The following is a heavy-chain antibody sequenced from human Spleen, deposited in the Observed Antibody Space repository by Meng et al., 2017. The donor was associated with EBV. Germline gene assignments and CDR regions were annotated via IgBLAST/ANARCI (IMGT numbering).Heavy chain of an antibody. CDR2: MNPNSGNT. CDR3: AVGPTTEPIDY. J-gene: IGHJ4*02. V-gene: IGHV1-8*01. CDR1: GYTFTNYD. D-gene: IGHD1-26*01. Sequence: QGQLVQAGTEVKKPGASVKISCKASGYTFTNYDINWVRQATGQGLEWMGWMNPNSGNTGYAQNFQGRVTMTRDTSISTAYMDLSSLRSEDTAVYFCAVGPTTEPIDYWGQGTLVTVSS.